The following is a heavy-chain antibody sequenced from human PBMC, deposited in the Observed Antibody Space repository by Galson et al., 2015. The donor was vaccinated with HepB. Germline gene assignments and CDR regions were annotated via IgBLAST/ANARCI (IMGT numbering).Heavy chain of an antibody. V-gene: IGHV3-21*01. CDR2: ISSSGSYI. J-gene: IGHJ1*01. Sequence: SLRLSCAASGFTFSSYSMNWVRQAPGKGLEWVSSISSSGSYIYYADSVKDRFTISRDNAKNSLYLQMNSLRAEDTAVYYCARDPVGVSKAYCGQGTLVTVFS. CDR1: GFTFSSYS. CDR3: ARDPVGVSKAY. D-gene: IGHD1-26*01.